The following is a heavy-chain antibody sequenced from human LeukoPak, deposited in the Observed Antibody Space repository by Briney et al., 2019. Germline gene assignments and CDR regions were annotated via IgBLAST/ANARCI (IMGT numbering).Heavy chain of an antibody. J-gene: IGHJ5*02. CDR1: GYTLTELP. CDR3: ATTDYIAAVGGIELWFDP. D-gene: IGHD6-13*01. CDR2: FDREDGET. V-gene: IGHV1-24*01. Sequence: ASVKVSCKVSGYTLTELPIHWVRQAPGEGLEWMGGFDREDGETIYAQKFQGRVTMTEDTSTDTAYMELSSLRSEDTAVYYCATTDYIAAVGGIELWFDPWGQGTLVTVSS.